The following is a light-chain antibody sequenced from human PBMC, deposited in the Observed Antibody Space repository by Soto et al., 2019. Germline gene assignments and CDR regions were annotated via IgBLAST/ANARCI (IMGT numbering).Light chain of an antibody. J-gene: IGKJ1*01. V-gene: IGKV1-39*01. CDR1: QSISSY. Sequence: DIQMTQSPSSLSASVGDRVTITCRASQSISSYLNWYQQKPGKAPKLLIYAASSLQSGVPSRLSGSGSGTDFTLTISSLQPEDFATYYCQQSYSTYRAFGQGTKVDIX. CDR3: QQSYSTYRA. CDR2: AAS.